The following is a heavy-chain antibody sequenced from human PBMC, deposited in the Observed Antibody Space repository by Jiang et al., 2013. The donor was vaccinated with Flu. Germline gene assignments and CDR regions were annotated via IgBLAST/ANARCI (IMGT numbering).Heavy chain of an antibody. CDR3: ASPSMIVVVTRWYFDL. CDR2: ISNDGNNK. CDR1: GFTFTTHA. D-gene: IGHD3-22*01. Sequence: QLLESGGGVVQPGRSLRLSCAASGFTFTTHALHWVRQPPGKGLEWVAVISNDGNNKYYADSVNGRFTISRDNSKNTLYLQMNSLRPEDTALYYCASPSMIVVVTRWYFDLWGRGTLVTVSS. J-gene: IGHJ2*01. V-gene: IGHV3-30*14.